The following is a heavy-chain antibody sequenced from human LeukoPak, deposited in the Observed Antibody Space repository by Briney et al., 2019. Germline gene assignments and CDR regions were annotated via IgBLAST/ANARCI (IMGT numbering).Heavy chain of an antibody. CDR3: ARRGSVDTPMSNWEWRY. Sequence: ASVKVSCKTSGYTFTTYGISWLRQAPGQGLEWMGWISTYNGDTNYAQKFQGSVTLTTDTSTSTVYMELRSLRSDDTAVYYCARRGSVDTPMSNWEWRYWGQGTLVTVSS. CDR2: ISTYNGDT. D-gene: IGHD5-18*01. V-gene: IGHV1-18*01. J-gene: IGHJ4*02. CDR1: GYTFTTYG.